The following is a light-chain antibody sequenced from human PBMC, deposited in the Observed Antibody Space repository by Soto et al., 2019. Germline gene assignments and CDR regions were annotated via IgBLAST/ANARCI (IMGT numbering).Light chain of an antibody. Sequence: QAVVTQPPSASETPGQRVTISCSGSSSNIGSNYVFWYQQLPGTAPKLLIYKNNQRPSGVPDRFSGSKSGTSASLAISGLRSEDEADYYCAAWDDSLSGLVFGTGTKVTVL. CDR3: AAWDDSLSGLV. J-gene: IGLJ1*01. V-gene: IGLV1-47*01. CDR2: KNN. CDR1: SSNIGSNY.